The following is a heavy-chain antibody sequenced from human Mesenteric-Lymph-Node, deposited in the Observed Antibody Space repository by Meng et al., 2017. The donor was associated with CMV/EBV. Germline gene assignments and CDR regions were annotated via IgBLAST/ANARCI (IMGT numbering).Heavy chain of an antibody. D-gene: IGHD3-9*01. V-gene: IGHV4-34*01. CDR1: GGSFSGYY. CDR3: ARGSSYDILTGYFDY. Sequence: QVESRQWGAGLLKPSETLSGTCAVYGGSFSGYYWNWIRQSPEKGLEWIGEINHSGSTTYNPSFTSRIIISVDTSTNQISLNMSSVTAADTAVYYCARGSSYDILTGYFDYWGQGALVTVSS. CDR2: INHSGST. J-gene: IGHJ4*02.